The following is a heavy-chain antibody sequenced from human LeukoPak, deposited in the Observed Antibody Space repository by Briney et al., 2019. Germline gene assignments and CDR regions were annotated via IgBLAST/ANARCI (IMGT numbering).Heavy chain of an antibody. CDR1: GVSVTNYY. CDR3: ARDYLVGAPLDS. V-gene: IGHV4-4*07. D-gene: IGHD1-26*01. CDR2: IYISGST. J-gene: IGHJ4*02. Sequence: PSETLTLTCTVSGVSVTNYYWAWLRQPAGKGLEWFGRIYISGSTNYNPSLKSRVTISIDKTKNEFSLRLRSVTAADTAVYYCARDYLVGAPLDSWGQGTLVTVSP.